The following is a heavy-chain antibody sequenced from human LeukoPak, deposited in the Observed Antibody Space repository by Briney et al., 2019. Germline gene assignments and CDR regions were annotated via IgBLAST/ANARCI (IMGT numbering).Heavy chain of an antibody. CDR2: IYHSGST. J-gene: IGHJ4*02. Sequence: PSETLSLTCAVSGYSISSGYYWGWIRPPPGKGLEWIGSIYHSGSTCYNPSLKSRVTISVDTSKNQFSLKLSSVTAADTAVYYCASSRYCSSTSCHLRDYWGQGTLVTVSS. V-gene: IGHV4-38-2*01. D-gene: IGHD2-2*01. CDR3: ASSRYCSSTSCHLRDY. CDR1: GYSISSGYY.